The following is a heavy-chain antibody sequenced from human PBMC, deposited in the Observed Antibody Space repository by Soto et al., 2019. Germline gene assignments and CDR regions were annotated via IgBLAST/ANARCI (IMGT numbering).Heavy chain of an antibody. CDR3: AKDPEPGEYYYYYMDV. CDR1: GFTFSSYA. CDR2: ISGSGGST. V-gene: IGHV3-23*01. Sequence: EVQLLESGGGLVQPGGSLRLSCAASGFTFSSYAMSWVRQAPGKGLEWVSAISGSGGSTYYADSVKGRFTISRDNSKNTQYLHMNSLRAEDTAVYYCAKDPEPGEYYYYYMDVWGKGPTVTVSS. D-gene: IGHD2-21*01. J-gene: IGHJ6*03.